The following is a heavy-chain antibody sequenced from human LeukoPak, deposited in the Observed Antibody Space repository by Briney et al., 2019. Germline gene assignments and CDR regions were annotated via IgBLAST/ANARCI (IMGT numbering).Heavy chain of an antibody. Sequence: ASVKVSCKASGYTFTGYYMHWVRQAPGQGLEWMGCISPNSGGTNYAQKFQGRVTMTRDTSIDTAYMELSTLKSDDTAVFYCARGNTSRGAFDIWGRGTMVTVSS. D-gene: IGHD2-2*01. CDR3: ARGNTSRGAFDI. CDR2: ISPNSGGT. CDR1: GYTFTGYY. V-gene: IGHV1-2*02. J-gene: IGHJ3*02.